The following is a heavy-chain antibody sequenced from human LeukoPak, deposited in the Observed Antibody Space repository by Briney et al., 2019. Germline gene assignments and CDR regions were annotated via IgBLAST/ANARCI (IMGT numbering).Heavy chain of an antibody. CDR1: GFTFSSYA. CDR3: ARAPPEYIAGRREGFDY. J-gene: IGHJ4*02. CDR2: ISSSSSII. D-gene: IGHD6-6*01. V-gene: IGHV3-48*01. Sequence: PGGSLRLSCAASGFTFSSYAMSWVRRAPGKGLEWISYISSSSSIIYYADSVKGRFTISRDNAKNSLYLQMNSLRADDTAVYYCARAPPEYIAGRREGFDYWGQGTLVTVSS.